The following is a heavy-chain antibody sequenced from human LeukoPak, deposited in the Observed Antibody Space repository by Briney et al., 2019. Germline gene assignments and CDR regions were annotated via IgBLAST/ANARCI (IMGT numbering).Heavy chain of an antibody. CDR1: GFTFSSYA. CDR2: ISGSGGST. CDR3: ARVAAAGFDY. D-gene: IGHD6-13*01. J-gene: IGHJ4*02. V-gene: IGHV3-23*01. Sequence: GGSLRLSCAASGFTFSSYAMSWVRQAPGKGLEWVSAISGSGGSTYYADSVKGRFTISRDNAKNSLYLQMNSLRAEDTAVYYCARVAAAGFDYWGQGTLVTVSS.